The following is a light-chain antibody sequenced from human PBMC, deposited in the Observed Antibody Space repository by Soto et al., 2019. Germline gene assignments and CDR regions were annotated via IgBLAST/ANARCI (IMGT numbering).Light chain of an antibody. CDR1: SSDVGGYNY. J-gene: IGLJ3*02. CDR3: SSYTSSSTWV. V-gene: IGLV2-14*01. CDR2: EVS. Sequence: QSALTQPASVSGSPRQSITISCTGTSSDVGGYNYVSWYQPHPGKAPKLMIYEVSNRPSGVSNRFSGSKSGNTASLTISGLQAEDEADYYCSSYTSSSTWVFGGGTKLTVL.